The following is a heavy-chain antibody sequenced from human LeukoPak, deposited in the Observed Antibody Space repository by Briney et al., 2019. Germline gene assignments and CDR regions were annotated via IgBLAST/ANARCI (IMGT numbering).Heavy chain of an antibody. D-gene: IGHD3-22*01. Sequence: ASVKVSCKASGGTFSSYAISWVRQAPGQGLEWMGRIIPILGIANYAQKFQGRVTITADKSTSTAYMELSSLRSEDTAVYYCARGRDYYYDSSGYYPTFDYWGQGTLVTVSS. CDR3: ARGRDYYYDSSGYYPTFDY. V-gene: IGHV1-69*04. CDR2: IIPILGIA. J-gene: IGHJ4*02. CDR1: GGTFSSYA.